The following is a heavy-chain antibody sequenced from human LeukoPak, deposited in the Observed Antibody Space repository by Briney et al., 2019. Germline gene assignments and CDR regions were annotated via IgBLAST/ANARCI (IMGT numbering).Heavy chain of an antibody. Sequence: PGGSLRLSCAASGFTFSSYSMNWVRQAPGKGLEWVSSISSSSSYIYYADSVKGRYTISRDNAKNSLYLQMNSLRAEDTALYHCARDRGYSSKIWFDPWGQGTLVTVSS. V-gene: IGHV3-21*04. CDR1: GFTFSSYS. D-gene: IGHD6-13*01. J-gene: IGHJ5*02. CDR2: ISSSSSYI. CDR3: ARDRGYSSKIWFDP.